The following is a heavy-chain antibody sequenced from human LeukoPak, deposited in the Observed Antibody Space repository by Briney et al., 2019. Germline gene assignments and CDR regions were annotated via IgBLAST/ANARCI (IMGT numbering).Heavy chain of an antibody. D-gene: IGHD3-9*01. Sequence: SVKVSCKASGGTFSSCDISWVRQAPGQGLEWMGRIIPIFGTANYAQKFQGRVTITTDESTSTAYMELSSLRSEDTAVYYCASGPRDYDILTGYYQTLDYWGQGTLVTVSS. CDR3: ASGPRDYDILTGYYQTLDY. J-gene: IGHJ4*02. CDR1: GGTFSSCD. CDR2: IIPIFGTA. V-gene: IGHV1-69*05.